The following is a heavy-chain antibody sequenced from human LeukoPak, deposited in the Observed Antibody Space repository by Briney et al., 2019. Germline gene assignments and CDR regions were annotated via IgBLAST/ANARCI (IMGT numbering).Heavy chain of an antibody. CDR2: ISAYNGNT. Sequence: AGSVKVSCKASGYTFTSYGISWVRQAPGQGLEWMGWISAYNGNTNYAQKLQGRVNMTTDTSTSTAYMELRSLRSDDTAVYYCARDRSYTAMVKYYFDYWGQGTLVTVSS. CDR1: GYTFTSYG. V-gene: IGHV1-18*01. J-gene: IGHJ4*02. D-gene: IGHD5-18*01. CDR3: ARDRSYTAMVKYYFDY.